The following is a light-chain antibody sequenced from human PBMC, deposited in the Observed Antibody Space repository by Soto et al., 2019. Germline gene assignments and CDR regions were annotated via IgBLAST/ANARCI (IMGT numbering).Light chain of an antibody. CDR2: GAS. J-gene: IGKJ1*01. Sequence: ERVRTQCGSTLSVYRGEGATLSFRGSQSVSSNLAWYQQKPGQAPRLLIYGASTRATGIPVRFSGSGSGTEFTLTISSLQSEDFAVYYCKQYNYWLPCPFGQVTMVDI. CDR3: KQYNYWLPCP. V-gene: IGKV3-15*01. CDR1: QSVSSN.